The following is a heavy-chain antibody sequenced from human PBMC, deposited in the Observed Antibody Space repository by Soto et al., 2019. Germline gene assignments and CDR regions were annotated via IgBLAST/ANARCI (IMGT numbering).Heavy chain of an antibody. CDR3: ATDGRGIRYFDY. V-gene: IGHV1-24*01. CDR2: FDPEDGET. D-gene: IGHD3-16*01. Sequence: ASVKVSCKVSGYTLTELSMHWVRQAPGNGLEWMGGFDPEDGETIYAQKFQGRVTMTEDTSTDTAYMELSSVRSEDTAVYDGATDGRGIRYFDYWGQGTLVTVSS. CDR1: GYTLTELS. J-gene: IGHJ4*02.